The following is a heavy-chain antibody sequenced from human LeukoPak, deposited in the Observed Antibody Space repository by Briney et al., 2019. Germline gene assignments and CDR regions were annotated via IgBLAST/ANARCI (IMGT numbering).Heavy chain of an antibody. CDR1: GFTVSSNY. CDR2: IYSGGST. V-gene: IGHV3-53*01. CDR3: ATCKYGDCFFDY. Sequence: GGSLRLSCAASGFTVSSNYMSWVRQAPGKGLEWVSVIYSGGSTSYADSVKGRFTISRDNSKNTLHLQMNSLRAEDTAVYYCATCKYGDCFFDYWGQGTLVTVSS. D-gene: IGHD4-17*01. J-gene: IGHJ4*02.